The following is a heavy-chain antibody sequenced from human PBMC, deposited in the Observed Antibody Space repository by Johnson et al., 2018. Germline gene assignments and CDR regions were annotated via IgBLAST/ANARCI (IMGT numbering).Heavy chain of an antibody. D-gene: IGHD5-18*01. J-gene: IGHJ3*02. V-gene: IGHV3-74*01. Sequence: VQLQESGGGLVQPGWSXRLPCAASGFTFSSYWMHWVRQAPGKGLVLVSRINSDGSTTNYADFVKGRFTIPRDNAKNTLYLQLNSLRAEETAVYYSANDGFSYGYPFDIWGQVTMVIVSS. CDR3: ANDGFSYGYPFDI. CDR2: INSDGSTT. CDR1: GFTFSSYW.